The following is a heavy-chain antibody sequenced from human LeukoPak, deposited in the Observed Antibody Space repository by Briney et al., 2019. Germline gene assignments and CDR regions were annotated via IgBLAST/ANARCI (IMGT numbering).Heavy chain of an antibody. J-gene: IGHJ4*02. D-gene: IGHD3-10*01. Sequence: PGRSLRLPCVVSGFTFSSYGMHWVRQAPGKGLEWVAVISYDGSNKYYADSVKGRCTISRDNSKNTLYLQVHSLRAEDTAVYYCAKPTGSMVRGVISSLDYWGQGTLVTVSS. CDR1: GFTFSSYG. CDR3: AKPTGSMVRGVISSLDY. V-gene: IGHV3-30*18. CDR2: ISYDGSNK.